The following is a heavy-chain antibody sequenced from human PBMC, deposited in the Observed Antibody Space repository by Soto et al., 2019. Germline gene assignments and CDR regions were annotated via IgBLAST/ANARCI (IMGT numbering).Heavy chain of an antibody. V-gene: IGHV3-30*18. CDR3: AKCHNCNMGNYAFYI. CDR1: GFTFSSYG. J-gene: IGHJ3*02. D-gene: IGHD1-1*01. CDR2: IAYDGSHK. Sequence: QVQLVESGGGVVQPGRSLRLSCAASGFTFSSYGMHWVRQAPGKGLEGVAVIAYDGSHKYYADSVKGRVTISRDNSKNTLYLQISSLRAEDTAVYYCAKCHNCNMGNYAFYIWGQGTMGPVAA.